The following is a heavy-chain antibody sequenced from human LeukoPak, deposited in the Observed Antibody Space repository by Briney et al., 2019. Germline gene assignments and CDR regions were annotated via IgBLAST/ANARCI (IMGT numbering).Heavy chain of an antibody. D-gene: IGHD2-2*01. CDR2: TYYRSTWYN. V-gene: IGHV6-1*01. CDR1: GDSVSSNSVT. CDR3: ARRLTQYDCFDP. Sequence: SQTLSLTCAISGDSVSSNSVTWNWIRQSPSRVLEWLGRTYYRSTWYNDYAVSVRGRITVNPDTSKNQFSLHLNSVTPEDTAVYYCARRLTQYDCFDPWGQGILVTVSS. J-gene: IGHJ5*02.